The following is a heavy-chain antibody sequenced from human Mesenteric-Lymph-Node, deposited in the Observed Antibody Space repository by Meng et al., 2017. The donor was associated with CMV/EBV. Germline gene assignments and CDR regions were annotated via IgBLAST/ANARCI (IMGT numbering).Heavy chain of an antibody. CDR3: ARVEGWELVGGY. V-gene: IGHV3-48*03. D-gene: IGHD3-10*01. CDR1: GFTFSSYE. Sequence: GGSLRLSCAASGFTFSSYEMNWVRQAPGKGLEWVSYITSSGSGIYYADSVKGRFSISRDNAKNSLYLQMNSLRAEDTAVYYCARVEGWELVGGYWGQGTLVTVSS. J-gene: IGHJ4*02. CDR2: ITSSGSGI.